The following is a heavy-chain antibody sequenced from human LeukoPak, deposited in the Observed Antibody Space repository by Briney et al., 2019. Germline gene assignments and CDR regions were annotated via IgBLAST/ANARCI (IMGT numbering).Heavy chain of an antibody. J-gene: IGHJ4*02. CDR2: ISYDGSNK. D-gene: IGHD3-22*01. CDR1: GLTFSDNY. V-gene: IGHV3-30-3*01. CDR3: ASHDSSGYYLDY. Sequence: QPGGSLRLSCAVSGLTFSDNYMDWVRQAPGKGLEWVAVISYDGSNKYYADSVKGRFTISRDNSKNTLYLQMNSLRAEDTAVYYCASHDSSGYYLDYWGQGTLVTVSS.